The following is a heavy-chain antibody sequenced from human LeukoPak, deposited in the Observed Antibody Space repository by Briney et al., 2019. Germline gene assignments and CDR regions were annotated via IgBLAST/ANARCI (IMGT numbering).Heavy chain of an antibody. V-gene: IGHV4-30-2*01. CDR3: ARERVLVAATGFDY. J-gene: IGHJ4*02. CDR2: IYHSGST. CDR1: GGSISSGDYY. D-gene: IGHD2-15*01. Sequence: SQTLSLSCAVSGGSISSGDYYWGWIRQPPGKGVERIGSIYHSGSTYYNPSLKSRVTISVDRSKNQFSLKLSSVTAADTAVYYCARERVLVAATGFDYWGQGTLVTVSS.